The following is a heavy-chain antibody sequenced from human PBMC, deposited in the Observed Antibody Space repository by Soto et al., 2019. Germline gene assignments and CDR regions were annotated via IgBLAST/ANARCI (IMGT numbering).Heavy chain of an antibody. J-gene: IGHJ3*02. D-gene: IGHD6-19*01. CDR3: ARDGIAVAGTPGWAAFEI. V-gene: IGHV6-1*01. Sequence: SQTLSLTCAISGDSVSSNSATWNWIRQSPSRGLEWLGRTYYRSKWYNDYAVSVKSRITINPDTSKNQFSLQLNSVTPEDTAVYYCARDGIAVAGTPGWAAFEIWGQGTMVTVSS. CDR2: TYYRSKWYN. CDR1: GDSVSSNSAT.